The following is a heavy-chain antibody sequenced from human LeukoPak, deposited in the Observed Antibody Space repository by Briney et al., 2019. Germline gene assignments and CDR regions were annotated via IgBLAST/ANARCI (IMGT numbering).Heavy chain of an antibody. D-gene: IGHD6-6*01. V-gene: IGHV4-34*01. CDR1: GGSFSGYY. J-gene: IGHJ4*02. CDR3: ARGLRQLVRSWHY. CDR2: INHRGST. Sequence: SETLSLTCAVYGGSFSGYYWSWIRQPPGKGLEWIGEINHRGSTNYNPSLKSRVTISVDTSKNQCSLKLSSVTAADTAVYYCARGLRQLVRSWHYWGRGTLVTVSS.